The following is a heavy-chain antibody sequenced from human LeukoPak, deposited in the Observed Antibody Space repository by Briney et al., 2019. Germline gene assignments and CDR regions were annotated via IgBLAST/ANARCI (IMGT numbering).Heavy chain of an antibody. CDR1: GGSFSGYY. Sequence: SETLSLTCAVYGGSFSGYYWSWIRQPPRKGLEWIGEINHSGSTNYNPSLKSRVTISVDTSKNQFSLKLSSVTAADTAVYYCASGWDHWYFDLWGRGTLVTVSS. V-gene: IGHV4-34*01. J-gene: IGHJ2*01. CDR2: INHSGST. D-gene: IGHD1-26*01. CDR3: ASGWDHWYFDL.